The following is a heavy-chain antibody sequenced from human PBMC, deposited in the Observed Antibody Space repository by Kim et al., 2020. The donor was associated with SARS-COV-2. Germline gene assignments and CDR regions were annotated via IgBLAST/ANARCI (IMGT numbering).Heavy chain of an antibody. D-gene: IGHD5-18*01. J-gene: IGHJ4*02. CDR3: AREDTDMGRTGY. CDR2: IIPIFGTA. CDR1: GGTFSSYA. V-gene: IGHV1-69*13. Sequence: SVKVSCKASGGTFSSYAISWVRQAPGQGLEWMGGIIPIFGTANYAQKFQGRVTITADESTSTAYMELSSLSSEDTAVYYCAREDTDMGRTGYWGQGTLVTVSS.